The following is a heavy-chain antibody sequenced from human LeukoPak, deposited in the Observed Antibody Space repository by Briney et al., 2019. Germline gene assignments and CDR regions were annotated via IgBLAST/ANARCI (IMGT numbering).Heavy chain of an antibody. Sequence: PGGSLRLSCAASGFTFSSYGMSWVRQAPGKGLEWVSAISGSGGSTYYADSVKGRFTISRDNSKNTLYLQMNSLRAEDTAVYYCAKDFGSGYDYVWGSYRYTPFDYWGQGTLVTVSS. J-gene: IGHJ4*02. CDR1: GFTFSSYG. V-gene: IGHV3-23*01. D-gene: IGHD3-16*02. CDR3: AKDFGSGYDYVWGSYRYTPFDY. CDR2: ISGSGGST.